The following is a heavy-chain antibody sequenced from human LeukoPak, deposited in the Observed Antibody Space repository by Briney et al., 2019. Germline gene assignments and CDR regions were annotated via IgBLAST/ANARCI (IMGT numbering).Heavy chain of an antibody. Sequence: GGSLRLSCTASIFTFSNYNMNWLRQPPGKGLEGISFICSSSETRHYADYVKGRFTISRDNARNSLYLQMNSLRDEDTAVSYCARGCSGSNCDDGPPFEIWGQGKMVTVSS. CDR3: ARGCSGSNCDDGPPFEI. V-gene: IGHV3-48*02. CDR1: IFTFSNYN. J-gene: IGHJ3*02. D-gene: IGHD2-15*01. CDR2: ICSSSETR.